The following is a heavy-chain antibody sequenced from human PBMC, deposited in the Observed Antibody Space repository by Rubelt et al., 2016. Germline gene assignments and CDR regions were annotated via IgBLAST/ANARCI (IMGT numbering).Heavy chain of an antibody. CDR3: ARGIGGELRYYYYYMDV. D-gene: IGHD1-26*01. CDR2: IYYSGST. J-gene: IGHJ6*03. V-gene: IGHV4-59*12. Sequence: QLQLQESGPGLVKPSETLSLTCTVSGGSISSYYWSWIRQPPGKGLEWIGYIYYSGSTNFNPSLKSRVTISVDTCRNQLSLKLSSVTAADTAVYYWARGIGGELRYYYYYMDVWGKGTTVTVSS. CDR1: GGSISSYY.